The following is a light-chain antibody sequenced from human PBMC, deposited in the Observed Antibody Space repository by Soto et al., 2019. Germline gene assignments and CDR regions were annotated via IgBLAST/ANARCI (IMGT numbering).Light chain of an antibody. V-gene: IGLV1-40*01. CDR2: GNS. J-gene: IGLJ1*01. CDR3: QSYGSSLSGWV. CDR1: SSNIGAGYD. Sequence: QSVLTQPPSVSGAPGQRVTISCTGSSSNIGAGYDVHWYQQLPGTAPKLLIYGNSNRPSGVPDRFSGSKSGTSASLAITGLQAEDEADYYCQSYGSSLSGWVFGTGTKAPS.